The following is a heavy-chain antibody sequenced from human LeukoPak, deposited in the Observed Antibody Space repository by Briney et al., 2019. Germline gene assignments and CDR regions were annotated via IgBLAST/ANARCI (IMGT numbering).Heavy chain of an antibody. J-gene: IGHJ6*02. CDR3: ARYYYGSGSQYYYYGMDV. D-gene: IGHD3-10*01. CDR2: TYYRSKWYN. CDR1: GDSVSSNSAA. V-gene: IGHV6-1*01. Sequence: SQTLSLTCATSGDSVSSNSAAWNWIRQSPSRGLEWLGRTYYRSKWYNDYAVSVKSRITINPDTSKNQFSLQLNSVTPEDTAVYYCARYYYGSGSQYYYYGMDVWGQGTTVTVSS.